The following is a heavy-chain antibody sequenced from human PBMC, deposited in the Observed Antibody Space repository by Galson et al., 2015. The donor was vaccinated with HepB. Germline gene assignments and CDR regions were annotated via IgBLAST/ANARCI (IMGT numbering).Heavy chain of an antibody. CDR3: ARDQTATYYFDY. CDR2: INPNSGGT. V-gene: IGHV1-2*02. CDR1: GGTFSSYA. Sequence: SVKVSCKASGGTFSSYAISWVRQAPGQGLEWMGWINPNSGGTNYAQKFQGRVTMTRDTSISTAYMELSRLRSDDTAVYYCARDQTATYYFDYWGQGTLVTVSS. J-gene: IGHJ4*02. D-gene: IGHD1-1*01.